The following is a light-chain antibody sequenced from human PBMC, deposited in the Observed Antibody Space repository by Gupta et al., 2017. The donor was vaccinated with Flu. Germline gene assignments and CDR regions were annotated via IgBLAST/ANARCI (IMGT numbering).Light chain of an antibody. CDR2: SNN. CDR1: SSNIGSNT. Sequence: QSVLTQPPSASGTPGQRVTISCSGSSSNIGSNTVNWYQQLPGTAPKLLIYSNNQRPSVVPDRFSGSKSVTSASLASSGLQAEDEADYYCAAWDDSLNGWVFGGRTKLTVL. CDR3: AAWDDSLNGWV. J-gene: IGLJ3*02. V-gene: IGLV1-44*01.